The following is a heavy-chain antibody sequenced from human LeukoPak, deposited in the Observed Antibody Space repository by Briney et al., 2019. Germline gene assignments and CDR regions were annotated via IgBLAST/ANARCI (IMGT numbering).Heavy chain of an antibody. V-gene: IGHV3-48*01. D-gene: IGHD1-1*01. Sequence: PGGSLRLSCAASGFTFNTFSMNWVRQAPGKGPEWVSYISSSGTTTYYADSVKGRFTISRDDSKNTVYLQMNSLRAEDTAVYYCARWTNFHAFDIWGQGTLVTVSS. J-gene: IGHJ3*02. CDR2: ISSSGTTT. CDR3: ARWTNFHAFDI. CDR1: GFTFNTFS.